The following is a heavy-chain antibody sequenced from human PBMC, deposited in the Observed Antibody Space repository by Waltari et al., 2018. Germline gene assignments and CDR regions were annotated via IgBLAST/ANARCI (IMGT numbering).Heavy chain of an antibody. J-gene: IGHJ5*02. V-gene: IGHV3-7*01. D-gene: IGHD2-21*02. CDR2: IQQNGSEK. Sequence: EVQLVESGGDLVQPGGSLRLSCAASGFTFSRSWMTWVRQAPGKGRGWVGNIQQNGSEKWYADSVRGRFTISRDNAMNSLYLQMNSLRVEDTAVYYCARDLVATPPWGQGTLVTVSS. CDR3: ARDLVATPP. CDR1: GFTFSRSW.